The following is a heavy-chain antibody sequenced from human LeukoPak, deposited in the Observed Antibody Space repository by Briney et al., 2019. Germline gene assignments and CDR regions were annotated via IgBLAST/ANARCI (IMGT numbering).Heavy chain of an antibody. D-gene: IGHD4-11*01. CDR3: ARVKSGPVGNSNYDWLDP. CDR1: GGSINTY. V-gene: IGHV4-59*01. J-gene: IGHJ5*02. CDR2: IYYNGNT. Sequence: SETLSLTCTVSGGSINTYWSWIRHPPGKGLEWIGYIYYNGNTNYNPSLKSRVTISVDTAKNQFSLKLSSVTAADTAVYYCARVKSGPVGNSNYDWLDPWGQGTLVTVSS.